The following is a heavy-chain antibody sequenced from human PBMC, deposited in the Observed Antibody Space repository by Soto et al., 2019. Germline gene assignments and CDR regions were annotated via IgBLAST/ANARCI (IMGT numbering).Heavy chain of an antibody. CDR1: GYILTTYA. V-gene: IGHV1-3*01. CDR3: ARENQTPGRAFDI. J-gene: IGHJ3*02. Sequence: QVHLVQSGPEVKETGASVKVSCQASGYILTTYALHWVRQAPGQRLEWMGWINGGNGDTKYSQKFQGRVTITRHTSANEAYMELSSLQSEDTAVFYCARENQTPGRAFDIWGQGTLVTVSS. CDR2: INGGNGDT.